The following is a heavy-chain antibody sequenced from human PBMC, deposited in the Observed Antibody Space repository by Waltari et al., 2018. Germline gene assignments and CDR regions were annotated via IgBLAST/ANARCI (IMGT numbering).Heavy chain of an antibody. CDR2: IDDSGSP. Sequence: QVQLQESGPGLVKPSETLSLTCTVSGGSISSYYWRWIRQPPGKGLEAIGYIDDSGSPNYNPARKVRVTISVDTPMNQFSWKLSAVTAADKAVYYWAIGPYYDSSGYSSAFDYWGQGTLVTISS. CDR3: AIGPYYDSSGYSSAFDY. D-gene: IGHD3-22*01. J-gene: IGHJ4*02. V-gene: IGHV4-59*01. CDR1: GGSISSYY.